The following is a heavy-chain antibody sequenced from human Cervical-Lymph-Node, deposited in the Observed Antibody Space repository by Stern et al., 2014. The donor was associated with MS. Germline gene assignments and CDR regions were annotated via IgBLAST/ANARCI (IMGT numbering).Heavy chain of an antibody. CDR2: ISNDGNEK. V-gene: IGHV3-30*18. CDR3: AKDRLFCSGGGCYAMDV. J-gene: IGHJ6*02. CDR1: GFALRSYG. Sequence: VQLLASGGGVVQPGRSLRLSCAASGFALRSYGMHWVRQAPGKGLEWVAVISNDGNEKYYADSVKGRFTISRDNSKNTLSLQMNSLKTEDTAVYYCAKDRLFCSGGGCYAMDVWGQGTTVTVSS. D-gene: IGHD2-15*01.